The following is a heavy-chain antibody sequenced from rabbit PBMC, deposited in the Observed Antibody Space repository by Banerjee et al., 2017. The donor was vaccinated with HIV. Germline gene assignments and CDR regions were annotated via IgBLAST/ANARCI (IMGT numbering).Heavy chain of an antibody. J-gene: IGHJ4*01. CDR2: IVTSSSGST. D-gene: IGHD4-2*01. CDR3: ARDVYAGGGAFGWGTDL. Sequence: QEQLEESGGDLVKPEGSLTLTCTASGFSFSSGYYMCWVRQAPGKGLEWIACIVTSSSGSTYYASWAKGRFTISKTSSTTVTLQMTSLTAADTATYFCARDVYAGGGAFGWGTDLWGPGTLVTVS. CDR1: GFSFSSGYY. V-gene: IGHV1S45*01.